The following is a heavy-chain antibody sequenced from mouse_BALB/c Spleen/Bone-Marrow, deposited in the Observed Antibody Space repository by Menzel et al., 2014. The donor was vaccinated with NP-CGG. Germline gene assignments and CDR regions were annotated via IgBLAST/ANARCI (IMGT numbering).Heavy chain of an antibody. J-gene: IGHJ4*01. V-gene: IGHV3-1*02. D-gene: IGHD1-1*01. Sequence: VQLQQPGPDLVKPSQSLSLTCTVTGYSITSGYSWHWIRQFPGNKQEWMGYIHYSGSTNYNPSLKSRISITRGTSKNQFFLQLNSVTTEDTATYYCAVTTVVARYAMDYWGQGTSVTVSS. CDR2: IHYSGST. CDR1: GYSITSGYS. CDR3: AVTTVVARYAMDY.